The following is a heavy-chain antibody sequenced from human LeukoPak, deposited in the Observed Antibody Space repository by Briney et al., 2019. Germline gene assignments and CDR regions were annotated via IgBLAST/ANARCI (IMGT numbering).Heavy chain of an antibody. J-gene: IGHJ4*02. CDR3: ARGYSSSWLGYFDY. CDR2: VSSDGSIK. V-gene: IGHV3-30*03. D-gene: IGHD6-13*01. CDR1: GFTFSSCG. Sequence: GRSLRLSCAASGFTFSSCGIHWVRQAPGKGLEWVAVVSSDGSIKYYADSGKGRFTISRDTSKNTVYLQMNSLGTEDTAFYYCARGYSSSWLGYFDYWGQGTLVTVSS.